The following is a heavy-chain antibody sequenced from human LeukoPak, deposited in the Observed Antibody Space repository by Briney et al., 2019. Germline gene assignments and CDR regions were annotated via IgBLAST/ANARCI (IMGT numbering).Heavy chain of an antibody. D-gene: IGHD1-26*01. CDR1: GSTFSGSA. V-gene: IGHV3-73*01. Sequence: GGSLRLSCAASGSTFSGSAIHWVRQSSGKGLEWVGRIDKKDKGYATATAYAASVKGRFTISRDDSINTAYLQMKSLKTEDTALYYCTRDSGTYNWFDPWGQGTLVTVSP. CDR2: IDKKDKGYATAT. CDR3: TRDSGTYNWFDP. J-gene: IGHJ5*02.